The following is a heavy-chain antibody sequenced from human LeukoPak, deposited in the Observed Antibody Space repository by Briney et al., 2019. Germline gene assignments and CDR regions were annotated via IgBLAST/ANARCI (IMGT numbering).Heavy chain of an antibody. CDR2: IKQDGSDK. CDR3: ARVLPVASRDY. D-gene: IGHD2-2*01. Sequence: GGSLRLSCAASGFTFSTYWMSWVRQAPGKGLEWVANIKQDGSDKFYVDSVKGRFTISRDNAKNSKYLQMNSLRAEDTAVYYCARVLPVASRDYWGQGTLVTVSS. J-gene: IGHJ4*02. V-gene: IGHV3-7*01. CDR1: GFTFSTYW.